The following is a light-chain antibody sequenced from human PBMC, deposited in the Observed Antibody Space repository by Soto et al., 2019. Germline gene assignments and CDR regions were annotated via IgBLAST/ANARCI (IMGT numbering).Light chain of an antibody. Sequence: DIQMTQSPSTLSASVGDRVTITCRASQRISTWLAWYQQKPGKVPKLLISDASTLDSGVPSRFRGSGFGTEFTLTINNLQPDDFATYYCQHYDRYSGTFGQGTKVDIK. J-gene: IGKJ1*01. V-gene: IGKV1-5*01. CDR1: QRISTW. CDR2: DAS. CDR3: QHYDRYSGT.